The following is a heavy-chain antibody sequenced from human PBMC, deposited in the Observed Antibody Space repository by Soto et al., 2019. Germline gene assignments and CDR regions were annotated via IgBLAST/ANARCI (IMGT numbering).Heavy chain of an antibody. CDR2: ISAYNGNT. D-gene: IGHD3-3*01. Sequence: ASVKVSCKASGYTFTSYGISWVRQAPGQGLEWMGWISAYNGNTNYAQKLQGRVTMTTDTSTSTAYMELGSLRSDDTAVYYCARDVLYYDFWSGYYTDPNYYYYYGMDVWGQGTTVTVSS. CDR3: ARDVLYYDFWSGYYTDPNYYYYYGMDV. J-gene: IGHJ6*02. V-gene: IGHV1-18*04. CDR1: GYTFTSYG.